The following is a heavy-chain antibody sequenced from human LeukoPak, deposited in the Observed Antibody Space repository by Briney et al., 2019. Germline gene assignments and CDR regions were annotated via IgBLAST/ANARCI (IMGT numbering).Heavy chain of an antibody. V-gene: IGHV3-21*01. Sequence: GGSLRLSCEASGFTFRSYAMTWVRQAPGKGLEWVSAISSDSNYIYYADSVKGRFTISRDNAKNSLYLQMNSLRAEDTAVYYCARDRARVSDYWGQGTLVTVSS. CDR1: GFTFRSYA. D-gene: IGHD3-22*01. J-gene: IGHJ4*02. CDR3: ARDRARVSDY. CDR2: ISSDSNYI.